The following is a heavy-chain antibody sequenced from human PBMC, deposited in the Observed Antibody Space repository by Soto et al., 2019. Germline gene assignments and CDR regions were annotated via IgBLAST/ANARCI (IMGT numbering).Heavy chain of an antibody. CDR1: GGSINSGNYY. D-gene: IGHD1-26*01. Sequence: SETLSLTCTVSGGSINSGNYYWSWLRQPLGKVLEWIGYIYYSGSTYYNPSLKSRVTISPDTSKNQFSLSLTSVTAADTALYYCARVTPGAKRWDYFDSWGQGTPVTVSS. V-gene: IGHV4-30-4*01. CDR3: ARVTPGAKRWDYFDS. J-gene: IGHJ4*02. CDR2: IYYSGST.